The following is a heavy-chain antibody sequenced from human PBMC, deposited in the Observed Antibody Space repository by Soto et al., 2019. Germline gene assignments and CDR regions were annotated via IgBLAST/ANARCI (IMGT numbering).Heavy chain of an antibody. CDR1: GGTFSSYA. D-gene: IGHD6-19*01. Sequence: ASVKVSCKASGGTFSSYAISWVRQAPGQGLEWMGGIIPIFGTANYAQKFQGRVTITADESTSTAYMELSSLRSEDTAVYYCASASRVASSSGWDRWFDPWGQGTLVTVSS. CDR3: ASASRVASSSGWDRWFDP. CDR2: IIPIFGTA. J-gene: IGHJ5*02. V-gene: IGHV1-69*13.